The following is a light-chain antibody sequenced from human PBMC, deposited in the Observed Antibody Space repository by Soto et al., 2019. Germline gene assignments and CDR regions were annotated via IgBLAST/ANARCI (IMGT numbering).Light chain of an antibody. V-gene: IGLV2-14*03. Sequence: QSALTQPASVSGSPGQSITISCTGTSSDIGAYNYVSWYQQHPGKAPKLMIYDVNIRPSGVSNRFSGSKSGNTASLTISGPQAEDEADYFCISLTTITTMIFGGGTKVTV. J-gene: IGLJ2*01. CDR2: DVN. CDR3: ISLTTITTMI. CDR1: SSDIGAYNY.